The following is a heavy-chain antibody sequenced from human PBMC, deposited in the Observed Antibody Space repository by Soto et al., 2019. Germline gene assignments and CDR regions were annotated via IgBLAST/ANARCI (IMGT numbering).Heavy chain of an antibody. V-gene: IGHV4-59*01. Sequence: SETLSLTCTVSGGSISSYYWSWIRQPPGKGLEWIGYIYYSGSTNYNPSLKSRVTISVDTSKNQFSLKLSSVTAAATAVYYCARGEKRVAIPQGYWGQGTLVTVS. CDR3: ARGEKRVAIPQGY. D-gene: IGHD2-15*01. J-gene: IGHJ4*02. CDR1: GGSISSYY. CDR2: IYYSGST.